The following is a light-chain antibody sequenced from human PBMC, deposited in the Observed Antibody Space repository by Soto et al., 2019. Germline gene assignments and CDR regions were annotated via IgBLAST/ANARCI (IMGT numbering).Light chain of an antibody. J-gene: IGKJ1*01. CDR1: QSVRSSS. Sequence: EIVLTYSPVTLSFSPGERATLSCRAIQSVRSSSLAWYQQKPGQAPRLLIYGASSRATGIPDRFSGSGSGTDFTLTISRLEPEDFAVYYCQQYGSSPPRTFGQGTKVDIK. CDR2: GAS. CDR3: QQYGSSPPRT. V-gene: IGKV3-20*01.